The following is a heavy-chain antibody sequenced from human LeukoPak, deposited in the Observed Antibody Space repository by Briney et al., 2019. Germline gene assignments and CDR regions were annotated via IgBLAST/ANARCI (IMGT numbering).Heavy chain of an antibody. J-gene: IGHJ4*02. Sequence: MASETLSLTCTVSGVSISSGSYYWSWLRQPAGKGLEWIGRIYTSGSTNYNPSLKSRVTISVDTSKNQFSLKLSSVTAADTAVYYCARDSGGTMRHWGQGTLVTVSS. D-gene: IGHD3-22*01. V-gene: IGHV4-61*02. CDR1: GVSISSGSYY. CDR2: IYTSGST. CDR3: ARDSGGTMRH.